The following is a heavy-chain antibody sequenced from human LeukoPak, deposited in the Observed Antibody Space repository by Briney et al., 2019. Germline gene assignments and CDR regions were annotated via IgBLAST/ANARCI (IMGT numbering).Heavy chain of an antibody. CDR2: INPNSGGT. CDR3: ARDRGNWEDLDY. Sequence: ASVKVSCKASGYTFTGYYIHWVRQAPGQGLEWMGWINPNSGGTNYAQKFQGRVTMARDTSISTAYMELSRLRSDDTAVYYCARDRGNWEDLDYWGQGTLVTVSS. D-gene: IGHD7-27*01. CDR1: GYTFTGYY. J-gene: IGHJ4*02. V-gene: IGHV1-2*02.